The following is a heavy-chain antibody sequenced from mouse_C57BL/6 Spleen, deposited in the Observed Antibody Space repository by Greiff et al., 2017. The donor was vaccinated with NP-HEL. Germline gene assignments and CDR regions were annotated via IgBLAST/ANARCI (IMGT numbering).Heavy chain of an antibody. CDR2: IHPNSGST. CDR3: AREWLRRDYFDY. D-gene: IGHD2-2*01. Sequence: VQLKQPGAELVKPGASVKLSCKASGYTFTSYWMHWVKQRPGQGLEWIGMIHPNSGSTNYNEKFKSKATLTVDKSSSTAYMQLSSLTSEDSAVYYCAREWLRRDYFDYWGQGTTLTVSS. J-gene: IGHJ2*01. V-gene: IGHV1-64*01. CDR1: GYTFTSYW.